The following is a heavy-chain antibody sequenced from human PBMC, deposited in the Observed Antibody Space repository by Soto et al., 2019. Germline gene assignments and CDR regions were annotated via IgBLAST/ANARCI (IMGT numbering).Heavy chain of an antibody. Sequence: GGSLRLSCAASGFTFSSYAMSWVRRAPGKGLEWVSAISGSGGSTYYADSVKGRFTISRDNSKNTLYLQMNSLRAEDTAVYYCAKFDTAMGSFDYWGQGTLVTVSS. CDR1: GFTFSSYA. V-gene: IGHV3-23*01. CDR2: ISGSGGST. CDR3: AKFDTAMGSFDY. D-gene: IGHD5-18*01. J-gene: IGHJ4*02.